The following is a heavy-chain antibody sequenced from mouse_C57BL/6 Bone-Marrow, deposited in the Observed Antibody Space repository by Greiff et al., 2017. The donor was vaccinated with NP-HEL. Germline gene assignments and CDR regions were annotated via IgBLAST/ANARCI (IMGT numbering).Heavy chain of an antibody. CDR2: ISSGGSYT. J-gene: IGHJ3*01. V-gene: IGHV5-6*02. Sequence: EVKLVESGGDLVKPGGSLKLSCAASGFTFSSYGLSWVRQTPDKRLEWVATISSGGSYTYYPAIVKGRFTISRDNANKTQYLQMSRLKSEDTAMYYSARDTYYYGSSSWFAYWGQGTLVTVSA. CDR3: ARDTYYYGSSSWFAY. CDR1: GFTFSSYG. D-gene: IGHD1-1*01.